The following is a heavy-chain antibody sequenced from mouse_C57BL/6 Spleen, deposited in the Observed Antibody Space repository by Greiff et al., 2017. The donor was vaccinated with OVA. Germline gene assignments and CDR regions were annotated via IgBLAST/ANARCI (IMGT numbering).Heavy chain of an antibody. Sequence: VQLQQPGAELVKPGASVKMSCKASGYTFTSYWITWVKQRPGQGLEWIGDIYPGSGSTNYNEKFKSKATLTVDTSSSTAYMQLSSLTSEDSAVYYCARGGTTVVARDYWGQGTTLTVSS. D-gene: IGHD1-1*01. CDR2: IYPGSGST. V-gene: IGHV1-55*01. CDR3: ARGGTTVVARDY. J-gene: IGHJ2*01. CDR1: GYTFTSYW.